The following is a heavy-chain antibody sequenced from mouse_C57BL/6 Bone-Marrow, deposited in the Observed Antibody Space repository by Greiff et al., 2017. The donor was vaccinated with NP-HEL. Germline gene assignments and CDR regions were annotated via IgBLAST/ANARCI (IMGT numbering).Heavy chain of an antibody. Sequence: VQGVESGGDLVKPGGSLKLSCAASGFTFSSYGMSWVRQTPDKRLEWVATISSGGSYTYYPDSVKGRFTISRDNAKNTLYLQMSSLKSEDTAMYYCARHYYSNYFDYWGQGTTLTVSS. J-gene: IGHJ2*01. CDR3: ARHYYSNYFDY. D-gene: IGHD2-5*01. CDR1: GFTFSSYG. V-gene: IGHV5-6*01. CDR2: ISSGGSYT.